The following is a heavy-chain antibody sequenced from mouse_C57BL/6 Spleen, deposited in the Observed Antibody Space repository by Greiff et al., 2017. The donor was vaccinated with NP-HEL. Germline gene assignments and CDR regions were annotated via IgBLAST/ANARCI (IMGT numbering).Heavy chain of an antibody. J-gene: IGHJ2*01. CDR2: INPRSGGT. V-gene: IGHV1-54*01. CDR1: GYAFTNYL. CDR3: ARYDGYYVYFDY. D-gene: IGHD2-3*01. Sequence: QVQLQQSGAELVRPGTSVKVSCKASGYAFTNYLIEWVKQRPGQGLEWIGVINPRSGGTNYNEKFKGKATLTADKSSSTAYMQLSSLTSEDSAVYFCARYDGYYVYFDYWGQGTTLTVSS.